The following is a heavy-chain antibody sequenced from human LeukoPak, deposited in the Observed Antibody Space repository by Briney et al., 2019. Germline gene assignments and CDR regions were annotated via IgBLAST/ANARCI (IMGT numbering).Heavy chain of an antibody. Sequence: PSETLSLTCAVYGGSFSGYYWSWIRQPPGKGLEWIGEINHSGSTNYNPSLKSRVTISVDTSKNQFSLKLSSVTAADTAVYYCARVVTAIYYYYYYYMDVWGKGTTVTVSS. J-gene: IGHJ6*03. V-gene: IGHV4-34*01. CDR3: ARVVTAIYYYYYYYMDV. D-gene: IGHD5-18*01. CDR2: INHSGST. CDR1: GGSFSGYY.